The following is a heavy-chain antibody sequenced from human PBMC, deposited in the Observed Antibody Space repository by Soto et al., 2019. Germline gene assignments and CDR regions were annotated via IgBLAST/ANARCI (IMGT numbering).Heavy chain of an antibody. D-gene: IGHD3-22*01. V-gene: IGHV1-3*05. Sequence: QVQLVQSGAEEKQPGASVKVSCKASGYTFTSYAMHWVRQAPGQRLEWMGWINAGNGNTKYSQKFQGRVTITRDTSASTAYMELSSLRSEDTAVYYCARARWDYYDSSGYYELDYWGQGTLVTVSS. J-gene: IGHJ4*02. CDR2: INAGNGNT. CDR1: GYTFTSYA. CDR3: ARARWDYYDSSGYYELDY.